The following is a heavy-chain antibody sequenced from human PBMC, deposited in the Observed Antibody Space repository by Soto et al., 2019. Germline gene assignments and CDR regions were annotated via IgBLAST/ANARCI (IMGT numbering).Heavy chain of an antibody. V-gene: IGHV1-18*01. Sequence: ASVKVSCKASGYTFTSYGISWVRQAPGQGLEWMGWISAYNGNTNYAQKLQGRVTMTTDTSTSTAYMELRSLRSDGTAVYYCARDPVTMVRGVISVDWFDPWGQGTLVTVSS. J-gene: IGHJ5*02. D-gene: IGHD3-10*01. CDR3: ARDPVTMVRGVISVDWFDP. CDR1: GYTFTSYG. CDR2: ISAYNGNT.